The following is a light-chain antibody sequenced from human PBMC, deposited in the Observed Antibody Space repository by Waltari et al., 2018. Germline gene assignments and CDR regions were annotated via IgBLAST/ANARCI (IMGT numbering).Light chain of an antibody. CDR2: DVN. V-gene: IGLV2-11*01. Sequence: QSALTQPRSVSGSPGQSVTISCTGTISDVGSYNYVSWYQQHSGKAPKLLIYDVNERPSWFPYRFSGSKSDNTASLTISGLQADDEADYYCCSYAGTYTLAVFGTGTKVTVL. CDR3: CSYAGTYTLAV. J-gene: IGLJ1*01. CDR1: ISDVGSYNY.